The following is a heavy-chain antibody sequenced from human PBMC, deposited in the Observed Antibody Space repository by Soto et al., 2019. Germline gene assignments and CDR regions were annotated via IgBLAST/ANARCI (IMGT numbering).Heavy chain of an antibody. Sequence: SETMCLTCTVSGGSIGGVGYYWSWIRQPPGKGLEWIGYIYYSGSTYYNPSLKSRVTISVDTSKNQFSLKLSSVTAADTAVYYCARVREGVVVAATALEIWGQGTMVTVSS. CDR3: ARVREGVVVAATALEI. CDR1: GGSIGGVGYY. J-gene: IGHJ3*02. CDR2: IYYSGST. V-gene: IGHV4-30-4*01. D-gene: IGHD2-15*01.